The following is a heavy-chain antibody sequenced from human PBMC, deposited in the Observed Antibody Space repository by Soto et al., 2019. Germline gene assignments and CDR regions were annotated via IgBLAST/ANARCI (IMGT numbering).Heavy chain of an antibody. Sequence: GGSLRLSCAASGCTFISHWMHWVRQAPGKGLVWVSRINGDGSSTSYADSVKGRFTISRDNAKNMLYLQVNSLRADDTAVYYCAGSPGLSRISGTTLGAWGQGTLVTVSS. D-gene: IGHD1-7*01. CDR1: GCTFISHW. CDR3: AGSPGLSRISGTTLGA. J-gene: IGHJ5*01. V-gene: IGHV3-74*01. CDR2: INGDGSST.